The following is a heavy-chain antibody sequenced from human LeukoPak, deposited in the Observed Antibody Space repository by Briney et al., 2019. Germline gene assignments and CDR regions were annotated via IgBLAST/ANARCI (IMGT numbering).Heavy chain of an antibody. CDR3: AKTWDEAH. CDR2: ISDSGGST. V-gene: IGHV3-23*01. D-gene: IGHD1-26*01. CDR1: GFTFSDHA. J-gene: IGHJ4*02. Sequence: GGSLRLSCAASGFTFSDHAMSWVRQAPGKGLEWVSAISDSGGSTYYADSVKGRFTISRDNSKNTLYLQMNSLRAEDTAIYYCAKTWDEAHWGQGTLVTASS.